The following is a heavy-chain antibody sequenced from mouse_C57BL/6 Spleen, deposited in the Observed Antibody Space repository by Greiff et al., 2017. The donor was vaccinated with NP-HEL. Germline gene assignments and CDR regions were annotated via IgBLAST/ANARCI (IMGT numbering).Heavy chain of an antibody. CDR1: GFTFSDYY. CDR3: ARGRGFAY. D-gene: IGHD3-3*01. CDR2: INYDGSST. V-gene: IGHV5-16*01. Sequence: EVMLVESEGGLVQPGSSIKLSCTASGFTFSDYYMAWVRQVPEKGLEWVANINYDGSSTYYLDSLKSRFIISRDNAKNILYLQMSSLKSEDTATYYCARGRGFAYWGQGTLVTVSA. J-gene: IGHJ3*01.